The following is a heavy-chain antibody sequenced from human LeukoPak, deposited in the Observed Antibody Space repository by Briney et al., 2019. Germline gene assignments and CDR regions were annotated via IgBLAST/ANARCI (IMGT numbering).Heavy chain of an antibody. CDR3: ARGTNFDY. Sequence: KSSETLSLTCTVPGGSISSYYWSWIRQPPGKGLEWIGYIYYSGSTNYNPSLKSRVTISVDTSKNQFSLKLSSVTAADTAVYYCARGTNFDYWGQGTLVTVSS. CDR1: GGSISSYY. J-gene: IGHJ4*02. CDR2: IYYSGST. V-gene: IGHV4-59*08.